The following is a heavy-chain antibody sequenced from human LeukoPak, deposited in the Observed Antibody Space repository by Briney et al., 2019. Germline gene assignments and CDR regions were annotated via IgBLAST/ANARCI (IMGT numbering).Heavy chain of an antibody. Sequence: SETLSLTCTVSGGSISSYYWSWIRQPPGKGLEWIGYIYYSWSTNYNPSLKSRVTISVDTSKNQFSLKLSSVTAADTAVYYCARERRDSNWALPRYFDLWGRGTLVTVSS. D-gene: IGHD4-11*01. CDR3: ARERRDSNWALPRYFDL. CDR1: GGSISSYY. V-gene: IGHV4-59*01. J-gene: IGHJ2*01. CDR2: IYYSWST.